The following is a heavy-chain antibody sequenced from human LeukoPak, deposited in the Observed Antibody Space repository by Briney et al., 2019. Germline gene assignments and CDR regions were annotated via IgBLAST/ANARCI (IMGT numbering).Heavy chain of an antibody. CDR2: ISAYNGNT. CDR1: GYTFTSYG. Sequence: GASVKVSCKASGYTFTSYGISWARQAPGQGLEWMGWISAYNGNTNYAQKLQGRVTMTTDTSTSTAYMELRSLRSDDTAVYYCARDRTAAAALDFDYWGQGTLVTVSS. V-gene: IGHV1-18*04. D-gene: IGHD6-13*01. J-gene: IGHJ4*02. CDR3: ARDRTAAAALDFDY.